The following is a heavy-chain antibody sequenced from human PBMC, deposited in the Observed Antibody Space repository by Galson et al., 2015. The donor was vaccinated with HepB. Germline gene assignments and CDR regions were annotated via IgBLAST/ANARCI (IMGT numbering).Heavy chain of an antibody. Sequence: SVKVSCKAPGYTFTSYAMHWVRQAPGQRLEWMGWINAGNGNTKYSQKFQGRVTITRDTSASTAYMELSSLRSEDTAVYYCARAGGTMVRENWFDPWGQGTLVTVSS. V-gene: IGHV1-3*01. CDR3: ARAGGTMVRENWFDP. J-gene: IGHJ5*02. CDR1: GYTFTSYA. CDR2: INAGNGNT. D-gene: IGHD3-10*01.